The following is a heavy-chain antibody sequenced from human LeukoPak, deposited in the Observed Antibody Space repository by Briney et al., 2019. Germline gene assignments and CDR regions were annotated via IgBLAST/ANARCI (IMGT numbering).Heavy chain of an antibody. CDR1: GFTFSLYG. Sequence: GGSLRLSCAASGFTFSLYGMHWVRQAPGKGLEWVALISNDGDSEYYIDSVKGRFTISRDNAKVTLYLQMNSLRGEDTAVYYCAKDGRGRTFFGDIEYWGQGTLVAVSS. CDR3: AKDGRGRTFFGDIEY. D-gene: IGHD3-10*01. J-gene: IGHJ4*02. V-gene: IGHV3-30*18. CDR2: ISNDGDSE.